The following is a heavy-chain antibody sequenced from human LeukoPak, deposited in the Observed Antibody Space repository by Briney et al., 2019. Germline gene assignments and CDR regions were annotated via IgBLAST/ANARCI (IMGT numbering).Heavy chain of an antibody. CDR2: VSYSGST. CDR3: ARWSAYSNWFDP. D-gene: IGHD4-11*01. J-gene: IGHJ5*02. V-gene: IGHV4-39*01. Sequence: SETLSLTCTVSGGSITTTNYYWGWIRQPPGKGLEWIGSVSYSGSTYYNPSLQSRVTLSVDTSKNQFSVRLSSVTAADTAVYYCARWSAYSNWFDPWGQGTLVTVSS. CDR1: GGSITTTNYY.